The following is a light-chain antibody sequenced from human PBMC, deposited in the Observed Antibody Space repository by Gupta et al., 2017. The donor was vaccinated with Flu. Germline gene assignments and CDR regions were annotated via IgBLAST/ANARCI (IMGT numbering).Light chain of an antibody. J-gene: IGLJ3*02. CDR1: SNIVGNQG. V-gene: IGLV10-54*02. Sequence: QAGLPQPPSVSKGSRQTATLTCTGNSNIVGNQGAAWLQQHHGHPPKLLSYRNNNRPPGISERFVASCSGTTAVLSITDHQPEDDAYYYSSESDSSNLWVFGGGTKLTVL. CDR3: SESDSSNLWV. CDR2: RNN.